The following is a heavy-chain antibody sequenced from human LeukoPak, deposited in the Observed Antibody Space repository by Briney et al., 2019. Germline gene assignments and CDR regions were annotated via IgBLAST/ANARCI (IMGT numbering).Heavy chain of an antibody. J-gene: IGHJ5*02. D-gene: IGHD3-10*01. CDR3: ARTPMVRGGNWFDP. CDR1: GGSISSSNW. Sequence: SETLSLTCAVSGGSISSSNWWGWVRQPPGKGLEWIGEIYHSGSTNYNPSLKSRVTISVDKSKNQFSLKLSSVTAADTAVYYCARTPMVRGGNWFDPWGQGTLVTVSS. CDR2: IYHSGST. V-gene: IGHV4-4*02.